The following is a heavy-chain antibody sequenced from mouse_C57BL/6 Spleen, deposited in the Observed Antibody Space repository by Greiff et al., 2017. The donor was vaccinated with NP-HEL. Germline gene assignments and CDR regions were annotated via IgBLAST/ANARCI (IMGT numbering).Heavy chain of an antibody. Sequence: QVQLKQPGAELVRPGSSVKLSCKASGYTFTSYWMDWVKQRPGQGLEWIGNIYPSDSETHYNQKFKDKATLTVDKSSSTAYMQLSSLTSEDSAVYYCARGGYYGYDAGYFDVWGTGTTVTVSS. V-gene: IGHV1-61*01. CDR2: IYPSDSET. CDR1: GYTFTSYW. J-gene: IGHJ1*03. CDR3: ARGGYYGYDAGYFDV. D-gene: IGHD2-2*01.